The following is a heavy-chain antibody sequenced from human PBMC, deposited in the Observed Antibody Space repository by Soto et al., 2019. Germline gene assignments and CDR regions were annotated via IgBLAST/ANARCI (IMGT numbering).Heavy chain of an antibody. D-gene: IGHD5-12*01. CDR3: ASRGYSSLMDV. CDR2: IIPILGIA. CDR1: GGTFSSYT. Sequence: QVQLVQSGAEVKKPGSSVKVSCKASGGTFSSYTISWVRQAPGQGLEWMGRIIPILGIANYAQKFQGRVTITADKSTSTAYIELSSLRSEDTAVYYCASRGYSSLMDVWGKGTTVTVSS. J-gene: IGHJ6*03. V-gene: IGHV1-69*02.